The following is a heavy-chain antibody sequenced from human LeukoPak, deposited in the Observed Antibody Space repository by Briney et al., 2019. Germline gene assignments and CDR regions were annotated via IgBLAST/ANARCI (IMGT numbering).Heavy chain of an antibody. CDR3: AKDPGTYYYGSGSYHFYYYYYYMDV. CDR2: IRYDGSNK. D-gene: IGHD3-10*01. J-gene: IGHJ6*03. CDR1: GFTFSSYS. Sequence: GGSLRLSCAASGFTFSSYSMNWVRQAPGKGLEWVAFIRYDGSNKYYADSVKGRFTISRDNSKNTLYLQMNSLRAEDTAVYYCAKDPGTYYYGSGSYHFYYYYYYMDVWGKGTTVTISS. V-gene: IGHV3-30*02.